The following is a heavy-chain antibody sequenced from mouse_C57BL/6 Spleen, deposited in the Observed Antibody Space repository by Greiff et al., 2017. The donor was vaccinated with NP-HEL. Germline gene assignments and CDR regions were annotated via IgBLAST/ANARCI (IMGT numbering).Heavy chain of an antibody. D-gene: IGHD1-1*01. J-gene: IGHJ2*01. CDR2: IDPSDSET. Sequence: QVQLQQPGAELVRPGSSVKLSCKASGYTFTSYWMHWVKQRPIQGLEWIGNIDPSDSETHYNQKFKDKATLPVDTSSSTAYMQLSRLTSEDSAVYYCARSGITTVVAPYYFDYWGQGTTLTVAS. CDR1: GYTFTSYW. CDR3: ARSGITTVVAPYYFDY. V-gene: IGHV1-52*01.